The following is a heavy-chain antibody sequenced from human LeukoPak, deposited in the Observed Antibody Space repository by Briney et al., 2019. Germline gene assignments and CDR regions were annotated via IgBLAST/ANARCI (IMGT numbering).Heavy chain of an antibody. CDR1: GYTFTGYY. Sequence: ASVKVSCKASGYTFTGYYMHWVRQAPGQGLEWMEWINPNSGGTNYAQKFQGRVTMTRDTSISTAYMELSRLRSDDTAVYYCARDWRFGEGLLVWGMDVWGQGTTVTVSS. V-gene: IGHV1-2*02. CDR2: INPNSGGT. D-gene: IGHD3-10*01. J-gene: IGHJ6*02. CDR3: ARDWRFGEGLLVWGMDV.